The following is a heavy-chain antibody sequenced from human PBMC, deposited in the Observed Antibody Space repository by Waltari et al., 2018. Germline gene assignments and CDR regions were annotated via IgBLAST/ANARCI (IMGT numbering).Heavy chain of an antibody. V-gene: IGHV4-59*01. J-gene: IGHJ3*02. CDR1: GGSISSYY. CDR2: IYYRGST. CDR3: ARTSPRGDAFDI. D-gene: IGHD3-16*01. Sequence: QVQLQESGPGLVKPSETLSLTCTVSGGSISSYYWSWIRQPPGKGLEWIGYIYYRGSTNYNPSLKSRVTISVDTSKNQFSLKLSSVTAADTAVYYCARTSPRGDAFDIWGQGTMVTVSS.